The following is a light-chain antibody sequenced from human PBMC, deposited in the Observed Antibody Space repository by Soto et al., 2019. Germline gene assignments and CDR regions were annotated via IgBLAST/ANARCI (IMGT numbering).Light chain of an antibody. CDR3: SSYTSSSTLV. Sequence: QSALTQPASVSGSPGQSITISCTGTSSDIGAYTSVSWYQQHPGKAPKLIIYDVGDRPSGVSNRFSGSKSGNTASLTISGLQAEDEADYYCSSYTSSSTLVFGTGTKLTVL. CDR2: DVG. V-gene: IGLV2-14*01. CDR1: SSDIGAYTS. J-gene: IGLJ1*01.